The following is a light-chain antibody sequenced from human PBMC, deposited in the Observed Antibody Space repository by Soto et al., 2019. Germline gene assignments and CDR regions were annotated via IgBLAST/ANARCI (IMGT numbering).Light chain of an antibody. Sequence: QSALTQPASVSGSPGQSITISCTGTSRDVGGYNYVSWYQQHPGKAPKLMIYEVSKRPSGVSNRFSGSKSGNTASRTIPGLQAEDEADYSCSSYTSSSTGGFGTGTKLTVL. V-gene: IGLV2-14*01. CDR1: SRDVGGYNY. J-gene: IGLJ1*01. CDR3: SSYTSSSTGG. CDR2: EVS.